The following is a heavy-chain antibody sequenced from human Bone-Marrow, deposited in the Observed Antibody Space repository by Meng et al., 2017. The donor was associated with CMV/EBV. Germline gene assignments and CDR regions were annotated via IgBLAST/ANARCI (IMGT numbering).Heavy chain of an antibody. CDR2: INPNSGGT. V-gene: IGHV1-2*02. Sequence: ASVKVSCKASGYTFTGYYMHWVRQAPGQGLEWMGWINPNSGGTNYAQKFQGRVTMTRDTSISTAYMELSRLRSDDTAAYYCAIELSGSSTSWPLDYWGQGTLVTVSS. J-gene: IGHJ4*02. CDR1: GYTFTGYY. D-gene: IGHD2-2*01. CDR3: AIELSGSSTSWPLDY.